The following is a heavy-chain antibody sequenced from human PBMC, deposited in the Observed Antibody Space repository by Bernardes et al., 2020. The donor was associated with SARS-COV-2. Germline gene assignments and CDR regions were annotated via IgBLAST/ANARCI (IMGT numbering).Heavy chain of an antibody. D-gene: IGHD4-4*01. CDR2: ISSSSSSI. CDR3: ARDRGGDGYSHFDS. J-gene: IGHJ4*02. Sequence: GGSLRLSCVASGFTFSTYSMCWVRQAPGKGLEWVSYISSSSSSIYYADSVRGRFTVSRDNSKNTVYLQMDSLRAEDTAVYYCARDRGGDGYSHFDSWGQGTLVTVAS. V-gene: IGHV3-48*01. CDR1: GFTFSTYS.